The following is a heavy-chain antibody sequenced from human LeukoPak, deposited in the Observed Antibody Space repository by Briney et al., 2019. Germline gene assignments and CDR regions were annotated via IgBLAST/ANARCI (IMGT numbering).Heavy chain of an antibody. V-gene: IGHV3-30*04. J-gene: IGHJ4*02. D-gene: IGHD5-24*01. Sequence: GRSLRLSCAASGFTFSSYAMHWVRQAPGKGLEWVAVISYDGFNKYYGDSVKGRFTISRDNSKNTLYLQMNSLRGEDTAVYYCATRVVEMATIPYWGQGTLVTVSS. CDR2: ISYDGFNK. CDR3: ATRVVEMATIPY. CDR1: GFTFSSYA.